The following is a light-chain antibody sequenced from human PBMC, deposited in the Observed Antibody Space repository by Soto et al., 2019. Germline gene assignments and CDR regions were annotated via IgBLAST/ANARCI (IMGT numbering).Light chain of an antibody. Sequence: ETVMTQSPGTLSVSLGERATLSCRASQSVSYNLAWYQQKPGQAPRLLIYGASSRATGVPDRFSGSGSGTDFTLTISGLEPADLGVYYCQQRHNWPITFGQGTRLEIK. CDR3: QQRHNWPIT. CDR2: GAS. CDR1: QSVSYN. J-gene: IGKJ5*01. V-gene: IGKV3-15*01.